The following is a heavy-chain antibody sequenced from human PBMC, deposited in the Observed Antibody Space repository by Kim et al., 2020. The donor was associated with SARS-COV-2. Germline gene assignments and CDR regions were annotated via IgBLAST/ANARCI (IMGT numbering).Heavy chain of an antibody. CDR2: IYPGDSDT. V-gene: IGHV5-51*01. Sequence: GESLKISCKGSGYSFTSYWIGWVRQMPGKGLEWMGIIYPGDSDTRYSPSFQGQVTISADKSISTAYLQWSSLKASDTAMYYCARQERYCSGGSCFGYWGQGTLVTVSS. CDR1: GYSFTSYW. J-gene: IGHJ4*02. CDR3: ARQERYCSGGSCFGY. D-gene: IGHD2-15*01.